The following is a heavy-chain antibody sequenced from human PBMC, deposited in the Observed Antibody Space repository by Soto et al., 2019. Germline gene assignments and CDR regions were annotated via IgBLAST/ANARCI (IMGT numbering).Heavy chain of an antibody. CDR2: ISSSSSVI. Sequence: SLRLSCATSGFILSGCAMNWVRQAPGKGLEWVSYISSSSSVIDYADSVKGRFTVSRDNARYSLYLQMNSLRAEDTAVYYCARDLSWGSNWYYYMDVWGKGTTVTVSS. V-gene: IGHV3-48*01. D-gene: IGHD7-27*01. J-gene: IGHJ6*03. CDR3: ARDLSWGSNWYYYMDV. CDR1: GFILSGCA.